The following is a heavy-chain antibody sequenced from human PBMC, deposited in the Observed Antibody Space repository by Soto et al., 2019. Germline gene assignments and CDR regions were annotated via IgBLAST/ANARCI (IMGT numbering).Heavy chain of an antibody. D-gene: IGHD2-15*01. CDR1: GYTFTDYD. CDR3: ARVAVAARPRWYNWFDP. Sequence: QEQLVQSGAEVKKPGASVKVSCKTSGYTFTDYDINWVRQATGQGLERIGWMNPTSGETGYAQKFQGRVTMTRSASLITAYLELISLRSEYTAVYYCARVAVAARPRWYNWFDPWGQGTLVTVSS. CDR2: MNPTSGET. V-gene: IGHV1-8*01. J-gene: IGHJ5*02.